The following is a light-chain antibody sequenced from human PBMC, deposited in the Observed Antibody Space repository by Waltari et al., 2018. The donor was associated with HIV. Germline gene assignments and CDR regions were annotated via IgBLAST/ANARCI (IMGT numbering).Light chain of an antibody. J-gene: IGLJ2*01. Sequence: QSALTQPASVSGSPGQSITISCTGSSSDVGSFNFVSWYQQYPGKAPKLVIFEVSKRPSGVAIRFSGSKSGSTASLTISVLQAEDEADYHCSSYRRDSTQVFGGGTKLTV. CDR3: SSYRRDSTQV. CDR1: SSDVGSFNF. CDR2: EVS. V-gene: IGLV2-14*01.